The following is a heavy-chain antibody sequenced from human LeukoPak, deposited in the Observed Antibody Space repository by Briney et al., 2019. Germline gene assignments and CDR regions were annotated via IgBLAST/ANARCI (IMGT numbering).Heavy chain of an antibody. CDR2: INPNSGGT. CDR3: ARGGLGSSGWPSRRWFDP. V-gene: IGHV1-2*02. CDR1: GYTFTGYY. D-gene: IGHD6-19*01. J-gene: IGHJ5*02. Sequence: ASVKVSCKASGYTFTGYYMHWVRQAPGQGLEWMGWINPNSGGTNYAQKFQGRVTMTRDTSISTAYMELSGLRSDDTAVYYCARGGLGSSGWPSRRWFDPWGQGTLVTVSS.